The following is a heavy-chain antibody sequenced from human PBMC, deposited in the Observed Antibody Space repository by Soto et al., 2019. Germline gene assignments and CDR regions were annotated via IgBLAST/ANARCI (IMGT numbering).Heavy chain of an antibody. D-gene: IGHD3-9*01. CDR2: ISGSGGST. CDR3: AKDQSRLRYFDWPWVDY. V-gene: IGHV3-23*01. J-gene: IGHJ4*02. Sequence: TGGSLRLSCAASGFTFSSYAMSWVRQAPGKGLEWVSAISGSGGSTYYADSVKGRFTISRDNSKNTLYLQMNSLRAEDTAVYYCAKDQSRLRYFDWPWVDYWGQGTLVTVSS. CDR1: GFTFSSYA.